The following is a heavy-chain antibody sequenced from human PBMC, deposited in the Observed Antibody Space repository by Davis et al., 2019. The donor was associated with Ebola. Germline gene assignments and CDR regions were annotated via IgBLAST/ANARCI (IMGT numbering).Heavy chain of an antibody. CDR3: ARVGRIRPAPGGMDV. Sequence: AASVKVSCKASGGTFSSYAISWVRQAPGQGLEWMGGIIPIFGTANYAQKFQGRVTITADESTSTAYMELSSLRSEDTAVYYCARVGRIRPAPGGMDVWGQGTTVTVSS. CDR1: GGTFSSYA. D-gene: IGHD1-14*01. V-gene: IGHV1-69*13. J-gene: IGHJ6*02. CDR2: IIPIFGTA.